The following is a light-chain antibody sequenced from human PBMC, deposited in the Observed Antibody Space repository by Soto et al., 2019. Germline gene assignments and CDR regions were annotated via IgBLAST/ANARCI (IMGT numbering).Light chain of an antibody. V-gene: IGKV1-39*01. Sequence: DIQMTRSPSSLSASVGDKVTITCRSGQSISSSLNWYQQKSGKAPNLLIYGVSRLQGGVPSRFSGSGSGTDFTLSISSLQPEDFATYYCQQSYTAPPITFGQGTRVEIK. CDR3: QQSYTAPPIT. CDR1: QSISSS. J-gene: IGKJ5*01. CDR2: GVS.